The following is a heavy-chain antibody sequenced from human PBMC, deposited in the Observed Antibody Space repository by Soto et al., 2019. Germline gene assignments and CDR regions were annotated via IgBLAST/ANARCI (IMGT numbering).Heavy chain of an antibody. D-gene: IGHD3-3*01. CDR3: ARARTTFGRDYYGMDV. V-gene: IGHV3-53*01. Sequence: WGALRLSCAASGFTVSSNYMSWVRQAPGKGLEWVSVIYSGGSTYYADSVKGRFTISRDNSKNTLYLQMNSLSAEDTAVYYCARARTTFGRDYYGMDVWGKGTMFTVSS. CDR2: IYSGGST. J-gene: IGHJ6*04. CDR1: GFTVSSNY.